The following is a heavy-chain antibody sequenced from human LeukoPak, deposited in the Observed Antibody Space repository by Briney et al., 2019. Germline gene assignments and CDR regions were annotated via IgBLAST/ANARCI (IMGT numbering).Heavy chain of an antibody. V-gene: IGHV1-2*06. CDR2: INPNSGGT. D-gene: IGHD3-22*01. CDR1: GYTFTGYY. J-gene: IGHJ4*02. Sequence: GASVKVSCKASGYTFTGYYMHWVRQAPGQGLEWMGRINPNSGGTNYAQKFQGRVTMTGDTSISTAYMELSRLRSDDTAVYYCARVPYYYDSSATYDYWGQGTLVTVSS. CDR3: ARVPYYYDSSATYDY.